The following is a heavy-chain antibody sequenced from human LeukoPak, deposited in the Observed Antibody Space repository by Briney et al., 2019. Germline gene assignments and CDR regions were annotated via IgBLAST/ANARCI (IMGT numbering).Heavy chain of an antibody. Sequence: GGSLRLSCAASGFTFSSYWMSWVRQAPGKGLEWVSVIYSGGSTYYADSVKGRFTISRDNSKNTLYLQMNSLRAEDTAVYYCASSRWELSPEGFDYWGQGTLVTVSS. V-gene: IGHV3-66*01. D-gene: IGHD1-26*01. CDR1: GFTFSSYW. CDR3: ASSRWELSPEGFDY. J-gene: IGHJ4*02. CDR2: IYSGGST.